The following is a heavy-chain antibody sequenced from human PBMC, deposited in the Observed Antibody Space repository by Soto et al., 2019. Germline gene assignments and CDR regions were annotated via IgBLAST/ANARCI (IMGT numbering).Heavy chain of an antibody. CDR3: ARYRVIAVDYYGMDV. CDR1: GYTFTGYY. J-gene: IGHJ6*02. CDR2: INPNSGGT. Sequence: GASVKVSCKASGYTFTGYYMHWVRQAPGQGLEWMGWINPNSGGTNYAQKFQGWVTMTRDTSISTAYMELSRLRSDDTAVYYCARYRVIAVDYYGMDVWGQGTTVTVSS. D-gene: IGHD6-19*01. V-gene: IGHV1-2*04.